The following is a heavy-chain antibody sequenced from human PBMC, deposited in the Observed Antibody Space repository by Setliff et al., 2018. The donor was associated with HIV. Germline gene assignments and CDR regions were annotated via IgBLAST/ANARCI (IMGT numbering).Heavy chain of an antibody. Sequence: SETLSLTCTVSGGSISTGDYYWTWTRQPPGKGLEWIGYIYYSGSTSYNPSLKSRVTISVDTSKTQFSLKLSSVTAADTAVYYCARHAPRNHDLAGVFYPYYMDVWGKGTTVTVSS. D-gene: IGHD1-1*01. V-gene: IGHV4-61*08. CDR3: ARHAPRNHDLAGVFYPYYMDV. J-gene: IGHJ6*03. CDR2: IYYSGST. CDR1: GGSISTGDYY.